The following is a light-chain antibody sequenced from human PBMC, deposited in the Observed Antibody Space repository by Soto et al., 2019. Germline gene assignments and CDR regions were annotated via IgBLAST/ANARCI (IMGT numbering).Light chain of an antibody. J-gene: IGKJ1*01. CDR2: GTS. CDR3: LQDYTYPRT. Sequence: AIQMTQSPSSLSASVGDRVTITCRASQGIRNDLGWYQQRPREAPKLLIYGTSNLQSEVPSRFSGSGSGTDFTLTISSLQPEDFATYYCLQDYTYPRTFGQGTKVEIK. CDR1: QGIRND. V-gene: IGKV1-6*01.